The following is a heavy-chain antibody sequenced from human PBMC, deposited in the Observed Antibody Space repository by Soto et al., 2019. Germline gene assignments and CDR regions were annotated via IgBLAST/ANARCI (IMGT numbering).Heavy chain of an antibody. CDR3: ARGSPGVGY. D-gene: IGHD3-10*01. J-gene: IGHJ4*02. Sequence: PGGSLRLSCAASGFTFSSYTMNWVRQASGKGLEWVSSISSSSSYIYYSDSVKGRFTISRDNAKNSLYLQRNSLGAEDTAEYYCARGSPGVGYWGQGTLVTVSS. CDR2: ISSSSSYI. CDR1: GFTFSSYT. V-gene: IGHV3-21*01.